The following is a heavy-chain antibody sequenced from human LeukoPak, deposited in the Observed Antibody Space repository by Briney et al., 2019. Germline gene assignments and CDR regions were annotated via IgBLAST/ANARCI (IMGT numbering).Heavy chain of an antibody. Sequence: SETLSLTCTVSGGSLSSYYWSWIRQPAGKGLEGIGRISTSGSTNYNPSLKSRVTMSVDTSKNQFSLKLSSVTAADTALYYCARGIWEMATIPYWYFDIWGRGTLVTVSS. CDR1: GGSLSSYY. V-gene: IGHV4-4*07. D-gene: IGHD5-24*01. J-gene: IGHJ2*01. CDR2: ISTSGST. CDR3: ARGIWEMATIPYWYFDI.